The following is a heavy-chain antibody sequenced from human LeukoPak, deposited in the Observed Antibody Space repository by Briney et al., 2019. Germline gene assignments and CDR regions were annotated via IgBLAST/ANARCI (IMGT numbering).Heavy chain of an antibody. Sequence: SVKVSCKASGGTFSSYAISWVRQAPGQGLEWMGGIIPIFGTANYAQKFQGRVTITTDESTSTAYMELSSLRSEDTAVYYCARHSGYDFDALDIWGQGTMVTVSS. CDR1: GGTFSSYA. CDR3: ARHSGYDFDALDI. V-gene: IGHV1-69*05. CDR2: IIPIFGTA. D-gene: IGHD5-12*01. J-gene: IGHJ3*02.